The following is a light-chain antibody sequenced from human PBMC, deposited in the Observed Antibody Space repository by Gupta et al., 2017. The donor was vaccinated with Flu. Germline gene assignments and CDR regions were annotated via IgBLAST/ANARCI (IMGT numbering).Light chain of an antibody. V-gene: IGLV9-49*01. CDR2: VGTGGIVG. J-gene: IGLJ2*01. CDR3: GADHGSGSNFLVV. Sequence: QPVLTQPPSASASLGASVTLTRTLSSGQRSYKVDWYQQRPGKGPRFVMRVGTGGIVGSKGEGIPDRFSVLGSGLNRDLTIKNIQEEDESDYHCGADHGSGSNFLVVFGGGTKLTVL. CDR1: SGQRSYK.